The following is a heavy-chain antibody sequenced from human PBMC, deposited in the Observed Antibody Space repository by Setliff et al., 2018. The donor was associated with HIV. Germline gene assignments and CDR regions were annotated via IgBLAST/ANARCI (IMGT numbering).Heavy chain of an antibody. D-gene: IGHD3-10*01. Sequence: PSETLSLTCAVYGGSFSDYSWTWIRQPPGKGLEWIGEISHSGSTNYNPSLKSRVTISVATSKNQFYLELTSVTAADTAVYYCARAAPYYDSRNCAGGYYYMDVWGKGTTVTVSS. CDR1: GGSFSDYS. J-gene: IGHJ6*03. CDR3: ARAAPYYDSRNCAGGYYYMDV. V-gene: IGHV4-34*01. CDR2: ISHSGST.